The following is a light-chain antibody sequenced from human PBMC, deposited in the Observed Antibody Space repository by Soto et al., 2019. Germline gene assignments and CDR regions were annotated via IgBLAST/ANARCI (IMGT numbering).Light chain of an antibody. Sequence: QSALTQPPSASGSPGQSVAISCTGTTSDIGGYDYVSWYQQHPGKAPKLMIYEVNKRPSGVPDRFSGSKSGTTASLTVSGLQAEDEADYYCSSHGGNSPYVFGTGTKLTVL. CDR3: SSHGGNSPYV. J-gene: IGLJ1*01. V-gene: IGLV2-8*01. CDR1: TSDIGGYDY. CDR2: EVN.